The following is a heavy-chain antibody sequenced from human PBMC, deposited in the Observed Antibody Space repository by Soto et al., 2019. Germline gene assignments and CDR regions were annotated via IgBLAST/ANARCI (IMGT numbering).Heavy chain of an antibody. CDR2: INPGNRIT. Sequence: QVQLVQSGAEVKKPGASVKVACKTSGYPFTKYFVHWVRQAPGQGLEWMGTINPGNRITTYARKFQGRVALTRDRSNNTVSLELSSLRYEDTAVYFCAKDPNSYDFWTGSQYYHRRDVWGQGTTVTVS. CDR3: AKDPNSYDFWTGSQYYHRRDV. CDR1: GYPFTKYF. J-gene: IGHJ6*02. D-gene: IGHD3-3*01. V-gene: IGHV1-46*01.